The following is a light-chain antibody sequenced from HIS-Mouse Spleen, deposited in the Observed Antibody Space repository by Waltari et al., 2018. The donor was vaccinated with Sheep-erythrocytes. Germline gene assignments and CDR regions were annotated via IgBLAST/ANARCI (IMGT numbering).Light chain of an antibody. CDR3: SSFAGSNNWV. Sequence: QSALTQPASVSGSPGQSITISCTGTSSDVGSYNYVSWYQQHPGKAHKLLIYEVSKRPPGVHDLFSCSKSGNTASLTVSGLQAEDEADYYCSSFAGSNNWVFGGGTKLTVL. J-gene: IGLJ3*02. V-gene: IGLV2-8*01. CDR1: SSDVGSYNY. CDR2: EVS.